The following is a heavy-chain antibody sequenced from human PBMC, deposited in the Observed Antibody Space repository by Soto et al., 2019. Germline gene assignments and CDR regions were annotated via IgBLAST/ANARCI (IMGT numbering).Heavy chain of an antibody. CDR1: GGTFSSYT. J-gene: IGHJ4*02. V-gene: IGHV1-69*02. D-gene: IGHD4-17*01. CDR3: AIRMTTVAPNRFDY. CDR2: IIPILGIA. Sequence: QVQLVQSGAEVKKPGSSVKVSCKASGGTFSSYTISWVRQAPGQGLEWMGRIIPILGIANYAQKFQGRVTITADKSTSTAYMELSSLRSEDTAVYYCAIRMTTVAPNRFDYWCQGTLVTVSS.